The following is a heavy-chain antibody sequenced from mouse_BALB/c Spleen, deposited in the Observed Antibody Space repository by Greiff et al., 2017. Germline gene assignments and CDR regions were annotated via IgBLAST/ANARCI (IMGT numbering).Heavy chain of an antibody. CDR3: ARHGQGAMDY. Sequence: EVKLVESGGGLVKPGGSLKLSCAASGFAFSSYDMSWVRQTPEKRLEWVAYISSGGGSTYYPDTVKGRFTISRDNAKNTLYLQMSSLKSEDTAMYYCARHGQGAMDYWGQGTSVTVSS. D-gene: IGHD6-1*01. CDR2: ISSGGGST. CDR1: GFAFSSYD. V-gene: IGHV5-12-1*01. J-gene: IGHJ4*01.